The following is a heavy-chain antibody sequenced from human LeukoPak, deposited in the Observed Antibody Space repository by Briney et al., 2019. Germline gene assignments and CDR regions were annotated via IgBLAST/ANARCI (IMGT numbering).Heavy chain of an antibody. CDR3: ARVHYSGMDV. CDR1: GGSISSGSW. CDR2: IYYNGNT. J-gene: IGHJ6*02. V-gene: IGHV4-39*02. Sequence: SGTLSLTCAVSGGSISSGSWWGWIRQPPGKGLEWIGSIYYNGNTYYNPSLKSRVTVSADKSKKLFSLKSDSVTAADTAVYFCARVHYSGMDVWGQGTTVTVSS.